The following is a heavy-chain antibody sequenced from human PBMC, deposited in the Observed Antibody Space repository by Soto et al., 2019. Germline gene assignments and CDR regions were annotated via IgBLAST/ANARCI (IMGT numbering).Heavy chain of an antibody. D-gene: IGHD6-19*01. Sequence: QVQLVESGGGVVQPGRSLRLSCAASGFTFSSYGMHWVRQAPGKGLEWVAVISYDGSNKYYADSVKGRFTISRDNSKNTLYLQMNSLRAEDTAVYYCAKGLYVAAANYYYYGMDVWGQGTTVTVSS. CDR1: GFTFSSYG. V-gene: IGHV3-30*18. CDR3: AKGLYVAAANYYYYGMDV. J-gene: IGHJ6*02. CDR2: ISYDGSNK.